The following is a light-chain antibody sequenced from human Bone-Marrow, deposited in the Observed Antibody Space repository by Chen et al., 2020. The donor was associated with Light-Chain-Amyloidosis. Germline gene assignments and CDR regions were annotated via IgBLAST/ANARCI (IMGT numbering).Light chain of an antibody. Sequence: DIVLTQSPGTLSLSPGEGANLSCRTSQTLRSNNLTWYQQKFGQAPRLLIYGSSSRATGIPDRFTGSGSGTDITLTINRLEPEDFAMYYCQQYGTSPLTFGGGTKVEIK. V-gene: IGKV3-20*01. J-gene: IGKJ4*01. CDR3: QQYGTSPLT. CDR1: QTLRSNN. CDR2: GSS.